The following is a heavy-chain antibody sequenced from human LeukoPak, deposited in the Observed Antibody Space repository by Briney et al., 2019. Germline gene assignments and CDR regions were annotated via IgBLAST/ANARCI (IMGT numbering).Heavy chain of an antibody. CDR1: GFTLSIYW. Sequence: GGSLRLSCAASGFTLSIYWMSWVRQAPGKGLEWVANIKQDGSQKYYVDSVKGRFTISRDNAKNSLYLQMNSLRAEDTAGYYCAKSPVPYCSGGSCYGMDVWGQGTTVTVPS. D-gene: IGHD2-15*01. V-gene: IGHV3-7*03. CDR3: AKSPVPYCSGGSCYGMDV. CDR2: IKQDGSQK. J-gene: IGHJ6*02.